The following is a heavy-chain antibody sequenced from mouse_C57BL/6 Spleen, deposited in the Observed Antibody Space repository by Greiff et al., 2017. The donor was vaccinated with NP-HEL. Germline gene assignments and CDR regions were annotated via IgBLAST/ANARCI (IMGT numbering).Heavy chain of an antibody. D-gene: IGHD2-10*01. J-gene: IGHJ4*01. Sequence: QVQLRQPGAELVKPGASVKVSCKASGYTFTSYWMHWVKQRPGQGLEWIGRIHPSDSDTNYNQKFKGKATLTVDKSSSTAYMQLSSLTSEDSAVYYYAIPSSYSSMDYWGQGTSVTVSS. CDR1: GYTFTSYW. CDR3: AIPSSYSSMDY. CDR2: IHPSDSDT. V-gene: IGHV1-74*01.